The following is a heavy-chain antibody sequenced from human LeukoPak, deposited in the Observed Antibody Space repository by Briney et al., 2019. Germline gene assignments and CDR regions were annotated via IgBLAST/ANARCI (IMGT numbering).Heavy chain of an antibody. CDR2: ITPIFGTA. V-gene: IGHV1-69*13. D-gene: IGHD4-23*01. CDR3: ARGGVTSVVDV. J-gene: IGHJ6*04. CDR1: GDTFNNYN. Sequence: SVKVSCKASGDTFNNYNVNWVRQAPGQGLEWMGGITPIFGTANYAQKFQGRVTITAAESTSTAYLELRSLTSEDTAVYYCARGGVTSVVDVWGKGTTVTISS.